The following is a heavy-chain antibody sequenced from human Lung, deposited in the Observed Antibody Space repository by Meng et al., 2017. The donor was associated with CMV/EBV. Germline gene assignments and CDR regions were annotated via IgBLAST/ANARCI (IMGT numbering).Heavy chain of an antibody. D-gene: IGHD3/OR15-3a*01. CDR3: TRGPGDWTVWYFDL. Sequence: GGSLRLSCTASGFTFGDYAMSWVRQAPGKGLEWVGFIRSKAYGGTTEYAASVKGRFTISRDDSKSIAYLQMNSLKTEDTAVYYCTRGPGDWTVWYFDLWGRGTXVTVSS. CDR1: GFTFGDYA. V-gene: IGHV3-49*04. J-gene: IGHJ2*01. CDR2: IRSKAYGGTT.